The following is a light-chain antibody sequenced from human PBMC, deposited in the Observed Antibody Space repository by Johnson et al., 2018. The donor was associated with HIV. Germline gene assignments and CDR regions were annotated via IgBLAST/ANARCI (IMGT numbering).Light chain of an antibody. Sequence: QSVLTQPPSVSAAPGQKVDISCSGSSSNIESDYVSWYQQLPGTAPKLLIYDNNKRPSGIPDRFFGSKSGTSATPDITGLQTGDEGDYYCGAWDSSLKAYVLGTGTKVTVL. CDR2: DNN. CDR3: GAWDSSLKAYV. CDR1: SSNIESDY. V-gene: IGLV1-51*01. J-gene: IGLJ1*01.